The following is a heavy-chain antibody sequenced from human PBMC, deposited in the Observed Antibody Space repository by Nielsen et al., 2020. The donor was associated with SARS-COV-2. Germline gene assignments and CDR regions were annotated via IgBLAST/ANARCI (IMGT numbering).Heavy chain of an antibody. CDR1: GYTFTSYG. V-gene: IGHV1-18*01. Sequence: ASVKVSCKASGYTFTSYGFSWVRQAPGQGLEWMGWISPYNGDTKYAQSLQDRVTMTTDTSTTTANMELRGLRSEDTAVYYCARETVLGPMITFGGVIDYWGQGTLVTVSS. D-gene: IGHD3-16*02. CDR3: ARETVLGPMITFGGVIDY. CDR2: ISPYNGDT. J-gene: IGHJ4*02.